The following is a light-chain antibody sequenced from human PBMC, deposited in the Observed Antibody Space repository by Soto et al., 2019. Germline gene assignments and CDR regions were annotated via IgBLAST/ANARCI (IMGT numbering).Light chain of an antibody. J-gene: IGKJ4*01. CDR3: QQAHIFPLT. Sequence: DIQMTQSPSSLSASVGDRVTITCRSRQDVNTWLAWYQQKPGRAPNLLIFAAASLQSGVPSRFSGNRSGTHITRSISSLQPEDFATYYCQQAHIFPLTFGGWTKVESK. V-gene: IGKV1-12*01. CDR1: QDVNTW. CDR2: AAA.